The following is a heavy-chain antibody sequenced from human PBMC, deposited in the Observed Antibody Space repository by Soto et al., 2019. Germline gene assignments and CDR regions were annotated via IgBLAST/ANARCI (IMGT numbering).Heavy chain of an antibody. V-gene: IGHV4-59*01. CDR3: ARGASDYIWGTYGRSYFDY. D-gene: IGHD3-16*01. Sequence: SETLSLTCTVSGGSISSYYWSWIRQPPGKGLEWIGYIYYSGSTNYNPSLKSRVTISVDTSKNQFSLKLSSVTAADTAVYYCARGASDYIWGTYGRSYFDYWGQGTLVTVSS. J-gene: IGHJ4*02. CDR1: GGSISSYY. CDR2: IYYSGST.